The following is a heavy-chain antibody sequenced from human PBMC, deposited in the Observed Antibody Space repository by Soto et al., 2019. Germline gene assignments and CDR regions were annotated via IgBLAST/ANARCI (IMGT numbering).Heavy chain of an antibody. CDR3: THELSAYYHVKDV. D-gene: IGHD3-10*02. CDR1: GFSFSTSGVG. J-gene: IGHJ6*02. CDR2: IYWHGNE. Sequence: QITLRESGPTLVQPTQTLTLTCTFSGFSFSTSGVGVGWFRQPPGQALQCLALIYWHGNERYSPSLNTRLTVTKGTSQNQVVLTMASVNPLDTATYYCTHELSAYYHVKDVWGQGTNVTVAS. V-gene: IGHV2-5*01.